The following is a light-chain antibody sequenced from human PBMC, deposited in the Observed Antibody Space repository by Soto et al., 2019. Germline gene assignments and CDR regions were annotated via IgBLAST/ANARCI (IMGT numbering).Light chain of an antibody. CDR2: GNS. CDR1: SSNIGAGYD. J-gene: IGLJ2*01. CDR3: QSYDRSLSVL. Sequence: QSVLTQPPSVSGAPGQRVTISCTGSSSNIGAGYDVHWYQQLPGTAPKLLIYGNSNRPSGVPDRFSGSKSGTSASLAITWLQAEDDADYYCQSYDRSLSVLFGGGTTLTVL. V-gene: IGLV1-40*01.